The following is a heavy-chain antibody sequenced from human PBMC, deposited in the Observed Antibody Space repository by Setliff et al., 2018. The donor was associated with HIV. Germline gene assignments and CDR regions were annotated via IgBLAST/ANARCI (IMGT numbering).Heavy chain of an antibody. CDR3: ARDNTAFDI. V-gene: IGHV1-46*01. CDR2: VYPSDGST. CDR1: GYTFTSYY. D-gene: IGHD2-2*02. J-gene: IGHJ3*02. Sequence: ASVKVSCKASGYTFTSYYMHWIRQAPGQGLEWMGMVYPSDGSTSYAQKFQGRVTMTRDASTSTIYMELNSLTSEDTAVYYCARDNTAFDIWGQGTMVTVSS.